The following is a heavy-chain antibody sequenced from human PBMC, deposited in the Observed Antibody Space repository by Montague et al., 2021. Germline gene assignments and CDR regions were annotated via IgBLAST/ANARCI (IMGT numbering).Heavy chain of an antibody. CDR2: IKQDGSEK. D-gene: IGHD2-21*01. CDR1: FFPFRPSW. V-gene: IGHV3-7*01. CDR3: ARDQGQGYCGGDCHVGLDY. J-gene: IGHJ4*02. Sequence: RLSFSSSFFPFRPSWLRWVRQAPGKGLEWVANIKQDGSEKHYVDSVKGRFTISRDNAKNSLYLQMNSLRAEDTAVYFCARDQGQGYCGGDCHVGLDYWGQGTLVTVSS.